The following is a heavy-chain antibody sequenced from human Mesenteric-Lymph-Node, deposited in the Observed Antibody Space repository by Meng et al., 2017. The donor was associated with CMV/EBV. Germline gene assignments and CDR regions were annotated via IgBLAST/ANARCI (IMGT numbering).Heavy chain of an antibody. D-gene: IGHD1-1*01. CDR3: ARGRRDERSWFDP. CDR2: ISYDGSNK. CDR1: GFTFSSYA. V-gene: IGHV3-30-3*01. Sequence: GESLKISCAASGFTFSSYAMHWVRQAPGKGLEWVAVISYDGSNKYYADSVKGRFTISRDNSKNTLYLQMNSLRAEDTAVYYCARGRRDERSWFDPWGQGTLVTVSS. J-gene: IGHJ5*02.